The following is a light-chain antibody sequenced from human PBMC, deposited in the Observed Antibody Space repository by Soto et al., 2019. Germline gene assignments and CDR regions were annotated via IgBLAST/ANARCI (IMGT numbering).Light chain of an antibody. CDR3: QQYNNWPPRK. CDR1: QSVSDK. J-gene: IGKJ1*01. CDR2: HAS. Sequence: EIVMTQSPATVSVPPGERATLSCRASQSVSDKLAWYQQKPGQAPRLLIYHASARATGIPARFSGSGSGTEFTLTISSLQSEDFAVYYCQQYNNWPPRKFGQGTKVDIK. V-gene: IGKV3-15*01.